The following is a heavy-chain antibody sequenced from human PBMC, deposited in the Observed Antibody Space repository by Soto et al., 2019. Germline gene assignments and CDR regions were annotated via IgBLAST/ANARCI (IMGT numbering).Heavy chain of an antibody. D-gene: IGHD3-10*01. V-gene: IGHV3-53*04. Sequence: GGSLRLSCAASGFTVSSNYMSWVRQAPGKGLEWVSVIYSGGSTYYADSVKGRFTISRHNSKNTLYLQMNSLRAEDTAVYYCAREWFTTSDYYYMDVWGKGTTVTVSS. J-gene: IGHJ6*03. CDR1: GFTVSSNY. CDR3: AREWFTTSDYYYMDV. CDR2: IYSGGST.